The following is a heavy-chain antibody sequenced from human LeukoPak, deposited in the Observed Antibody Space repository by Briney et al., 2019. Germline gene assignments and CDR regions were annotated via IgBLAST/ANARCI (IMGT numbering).Heavy chain of an antibody. J-gene: IGHJ4*02. V-gene: IGHV7-4-1*02. D-gene: IGHD2-15*01. Sequence: RASVKVSCKTSGYTFTRYAMNWVRQAPGQGLEWMGWINTNTGNPTYAQGFTGRFVFSLDTSVSTAYLQISSLKAEDTAVYYCASSYCSGGHCYPQQTVYYFDFWGQGTLVTVSS. CDR1: GYTFTRYA. CDR3: ASSYCSGGHCYPQQTVYYFDF. CDR2: INTNTGNP.